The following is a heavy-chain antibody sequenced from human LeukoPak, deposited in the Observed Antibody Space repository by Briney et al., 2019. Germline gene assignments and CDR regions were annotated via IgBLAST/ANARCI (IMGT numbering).Heavy chain of an antibody. CDR3: ARDRVAAAGTLDY. D-gene: IGHD6-13*01. Sequence: GKSLRLSCAASGFTFSSYAMHWVRQAPGKGLEWVAVISYDGGNKYYADSVTGRFTISRDNSKNTLYLQMNSLRPEDTAVFYCARDRVAAAGTLDYWGQGTLATVSS. CDR1: GFTFSSYA. CDR2: ISYDGGNK. V-gene: IGHV3-30-3*01. J-gene: IGHJ4*02.